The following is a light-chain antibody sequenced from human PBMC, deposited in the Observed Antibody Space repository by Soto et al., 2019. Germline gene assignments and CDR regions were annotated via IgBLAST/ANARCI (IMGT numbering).Light chain of an antibody. Sequence: ALTQPTSVSGSAGQSITISCTGNHNDIGTYDYVSWYQQHPGRAPRLLIYGVTTRPSGISDRFSASKSGLTASLTISGLRPEEEADYYCSSFTSDRINDFGPGTKVTVL. V-gene: IGLV2-14*03. CDR3: SSFTSDRIND. J-gene: IGLJ1*01. CDR2: GVT. CDR1: HNDIGTYDY.